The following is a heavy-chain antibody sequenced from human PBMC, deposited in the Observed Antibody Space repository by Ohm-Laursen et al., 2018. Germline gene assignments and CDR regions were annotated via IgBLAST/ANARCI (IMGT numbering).Heavy chain of an antibody. CDR3: VRGGPGGTPDDY. Sequence: SDTLSLTCTVSGDSISSYYWNWIRQPPGKGLEWIGEINHSRSTKYNSSFKSRVTISVDTSKNQFSLKLSSVTAADTAVYYCVRGGPGGTPDDYWGQGTLVTVPS. V-gene: IGHV4-34*01. CDR1: GDSISSYY. J-gene: IGHJ4*02. CDR2: INHSRST. D-gene: IGHD1-7*01.